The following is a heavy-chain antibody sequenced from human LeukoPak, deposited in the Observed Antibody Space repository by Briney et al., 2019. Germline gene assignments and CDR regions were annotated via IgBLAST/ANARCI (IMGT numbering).Heavy chain of an antibody. D-gene: IGHD6-19*01. CDR3: ARHFDGWYQRSGYFDY. CDR2: INHSGST. J-gene: IGHJ4*02. Sequence: SETLSLTCAVSGGSISSGGYSWSWIRQPPGKGLEWIGEINHSGSTNYNPSLKSRVTISVDTSKNQFSLKLSSVTAADTAVYYCARHFDGWYQRSGYFDYWGQGTLVTVSP. CDR1: GGSISSGGYS. V-gene: IGHV4-30-2*01.